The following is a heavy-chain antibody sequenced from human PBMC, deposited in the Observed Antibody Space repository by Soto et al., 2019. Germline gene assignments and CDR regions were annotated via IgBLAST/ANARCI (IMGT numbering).Heavy chain of an antibody. Sequence: PGGSLRLSCSASGFTFGTYAMRWVRQAPGKGLQYVSAIGSNGGGTSYADSVRCTCTISRDNSRNTLYLQMTSRRAEDTAVYYCVKDSAGIPTANFDYWGQGTLVTVSS. J-gene: IGHJ4*02. D-gene: IGHD3-10*01. V-gene: IGHV3-64D*08. CDR3: VKDSAGIPTANFDY. CDR1: GFTFGTYA. CDR2: IGSNGGGT.